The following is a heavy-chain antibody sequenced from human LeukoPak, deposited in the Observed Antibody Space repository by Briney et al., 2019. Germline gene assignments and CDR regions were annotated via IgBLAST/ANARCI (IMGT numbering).Heavy chain of an antibody. CDR1: GGSFSGYY. CDR2: INHSGST. V-gene: IGHV4-34*01. CDR3: ARDSPYDFWSGYYHAFDI. Sequence: SETLPLSCAVYGGSFSGYYWSWIRQPPGKGLEWIGEINHSGSTNYNPSLKSRVTISVDTSKNQFSLKLSSVTAADTAVYYCARDSPYDFWSGYYHAFDIWGQGTMVTVSS. D-gene: IGHD3-3*01. J-gene: IGHJ3*02.